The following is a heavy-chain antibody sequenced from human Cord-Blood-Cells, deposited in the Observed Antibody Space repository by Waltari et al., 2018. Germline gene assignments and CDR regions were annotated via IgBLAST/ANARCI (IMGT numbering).Heavy chain of an antibody. CDR3: ARDRSGYSGYDFDY. J-gene: IGHJ4*02. D-gene: IGHD5-12*01. CDR1: GFTSSSYS. Sequence: EVQLVESGGGLVKPGGSLRLSCAASGFTSSSYSLNWFRQAPGKGLEWVSSISSSSSYIYYADSVKGRFTISRDNAKNSLYLQMNSLRAEDTAVYYCARDRSGYSGYDFDYWGQGTLVTVSS. V-gene: IGHV3-21*01. CDR2: ISSSSSYI.